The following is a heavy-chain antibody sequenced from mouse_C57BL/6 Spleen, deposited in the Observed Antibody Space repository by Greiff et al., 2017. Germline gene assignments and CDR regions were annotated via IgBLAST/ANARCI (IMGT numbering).Heavy chain of an antibody. Sequence: VQLQQSGPELVKPGASVKISCKASGYTFTDYYMNWVKQSHGKSLEWIGDINPNNGGTSYNQKFKGKATLTVDKSSSTAYMELRSLTSEDSAGYYCALSGTFAYWGQGTLLTVSA. J-gene: IGHJ3*01. CDR2: INPNNGGT. CDR3: ALSGTFAY. CDR1: GYTFTDYY. D-gene: IGHD3-2*02. V-gene: IGHV1-26*01.